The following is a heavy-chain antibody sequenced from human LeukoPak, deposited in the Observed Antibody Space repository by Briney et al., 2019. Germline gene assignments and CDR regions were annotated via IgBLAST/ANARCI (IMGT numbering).Heavy chain of an antibody. CDR2: INHSGST. CDR1: GGSFSGYY. CDR3: ARDPSTVTTTYFDY. J-gene: IGHJ4*02. V-gene: IGHV4-34*01. Sequence: PSETLSLTCAVYGGSFSGYYWRWIRQPPGKGLEWIGEINHSGSTNYNPSLKSRVTISVDTSKNQFSLKLSSVTAADTAVYYCARDPSTVTTTYFDYWGQGTLVTVSS. D-gene: IGHD4-17*01.